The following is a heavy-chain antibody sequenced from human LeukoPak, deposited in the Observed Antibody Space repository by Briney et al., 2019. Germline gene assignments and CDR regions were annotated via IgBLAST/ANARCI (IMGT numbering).Heavy chain of an antibody. J-gene: IGHJ4*02. CDR3: ARWGYTNGWYYFEN. CDR1: GFTFINYW. V-gene: IGHV3-7*01. Sequence: GGSLRLSCAASGFTFINYWMGWVRQAPGKGLEWVANIKQDGSETYYVYSVKGRFTISRDNAKNSLYLQMNSLRAEDTAVYYCARWGYTNGWYYFENWGQGTLVTVSS. D-gene: IGHD6-19*01. CDR2: IKQDGSET.